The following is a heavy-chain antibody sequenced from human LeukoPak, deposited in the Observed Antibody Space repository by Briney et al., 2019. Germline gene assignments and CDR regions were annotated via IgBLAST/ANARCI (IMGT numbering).Heavy chain of an antibody. D-gene: IGHD3-10*01. CDR3: AKLAKYFYGSETYYFFEH. CDR1: GFTFDDYA. J-gene: IGHJ4*02. Sequence: GRSLRLSCAASGFTFDDYAMHWVRQAPGKGLEWVANIKQDGTEKYYVDSVKGRFTISRDNAKNSLYLQMNSLRVEDTAVYYCAKLAKYFYGSETYYFFEHWGQGTPVTASS. V-gene: IGHV3-7*01. CDR2: IKQDGTEK.